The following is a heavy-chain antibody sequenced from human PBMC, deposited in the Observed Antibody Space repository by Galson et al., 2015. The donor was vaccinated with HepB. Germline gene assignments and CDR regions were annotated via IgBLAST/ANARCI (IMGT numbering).Heavy chain of an antibody. V-gene: IGHV3-9*01. J-gene: IGHJ6*02. Sequence: SLRLSCAASGFTFSSYAMSRVRQAPGKGLEWVSGISWSSGSIGYADSVKGRFTISRDNAKNSLYLQMNSLRAEDTALYYCAKDISPIAAAGTTYGMDVWGQGTTVTVSS. CDR3: AKDISPIAAAGTTYGMDV. CDR2: ISWSSGSI. CDR1: GFTFSSYA. D-gene: IGHD6-13*01.